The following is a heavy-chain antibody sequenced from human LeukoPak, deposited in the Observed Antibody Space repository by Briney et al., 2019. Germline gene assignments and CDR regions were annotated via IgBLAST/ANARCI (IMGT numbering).Heavy chain of an antibody. V-gene: IGHV3-48*03. Sequence: GGSLRLSCAASGYTFSSYEVNCVRQAPGKGLEWVSYISSSGSTIYYAHSVKGRFTISRDNAKNSLYLQMNSLRAEDTAVYYCARGGFHSYEQFDYWGQGTLVTVSS. D-gene: IGHD5-18*01. J-gene: IGHJ4*02. CDR3: ARGGFHSYEQFDY. CDR1: GYTFSSYE. CDR2: ISSSGSTI.